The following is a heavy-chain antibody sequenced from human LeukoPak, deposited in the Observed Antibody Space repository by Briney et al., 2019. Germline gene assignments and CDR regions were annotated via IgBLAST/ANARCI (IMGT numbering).Heavy chain of an antibody. CDR1: GYTFTGYY. CDR2: INPSGGST. V-gene: IGHV1-46*01. Sequence: ASVKVSCKASGYTFTGYYMHWVRQAPGQGLEWMGIINPSGGSTSYAQKFQGRVTMTRDMSTSTVYMELSSLRSEDTAVYYCARGPVTTRYFDLWGRGTLVTVSS. D-gene: IGHD1-14*01. CDR3: ARGPVTTRYFDL. J-gene: IGHJ2*01.